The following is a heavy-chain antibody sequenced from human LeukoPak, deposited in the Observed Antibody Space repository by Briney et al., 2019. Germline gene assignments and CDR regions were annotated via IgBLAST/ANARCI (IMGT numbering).Heavy chain of an antibody. CDR3: ARDPVGAEHAFGI. V-gene: IGHV4-59*01. Sequence: SETLSLTCTVSGGSISSYYWSWIRQPPGKGLEWIGYIYYSGSTNYNPSLKSRVTISVDTSKNQFSLKLSSVTAADTAVYYCARDPVGAEHAFGIWGQGTMVTVSS. CDR2: IYYSGST. D-gene: IGHD3-16*01. J-gene: IGHJ3*02. CDR1: GGSISSYY.